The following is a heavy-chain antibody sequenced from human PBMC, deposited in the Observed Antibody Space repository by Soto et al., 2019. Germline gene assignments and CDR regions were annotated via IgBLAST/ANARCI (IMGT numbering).Heavy chain of an antibody. J-gene: IGHJ2*01. V-gene: IGHV1-69*06. CDR3: AVVLLPTCGSGCRSLYWYFDL. CDR1: GGTFNSYA. CDR2: IIPIFRST. Sequence: QVQLVQSGAEVKKPGSSVKVSCKASGGTFNSYALTWGRQAPGHGLEWMGGIIPIFRSTNYATKFQGRGTITANRSMSTAYMELSSLTSDDTAVYYCAVVLLPTCGSGCRSLYWYFDLWCRGTLVTVSS. D-gene: IGHD2-21*02.